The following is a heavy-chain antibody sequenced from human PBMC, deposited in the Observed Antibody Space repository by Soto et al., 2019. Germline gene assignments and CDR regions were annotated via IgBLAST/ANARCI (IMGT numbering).Heavy chain of an antibody. CDR2: IRSDGTNA. V-gene: IGHV3-74*03. Sequence: DVQLVESGGGLFQPGGSLRLSCAASGFTFSSYWMHWVRQAPGKGLVWVSRIRSDGTNAEYAGSVKGRFTISRDNAENTLYLQMKRLGVEDTAVYYCVRGDGDYHDGNGYLGRHWGQGTLVTVSS. D-gene: IGHD3-22*01. J-gene: IGHJ4*02. CDR1: GFTFSSYW. CDR3: VRGDGDYHDGNGYLGRH.